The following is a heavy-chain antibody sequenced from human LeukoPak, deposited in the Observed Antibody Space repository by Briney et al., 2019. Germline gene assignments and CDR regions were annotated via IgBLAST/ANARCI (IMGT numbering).Heavy chain of an antibody. CDR2: ISAYNGNT. J-gene: IGHJ4*02. Sequence: ASVKVSCKASGYTFTSYGISWVRQAPGQGLEWMGWISAYNGNTNYAQKLQGRVTMTTDTSTSTAYMELRSLRSDDTAVYYCARDRSGSSWYFPFDYWGQGTLVTVSS. CDR1: GYTFTSYG. V-gene: IGHV1-18*01. CDR3: ARDRSGSSWYFPFDY. D-gene: IGHD6-13*01.